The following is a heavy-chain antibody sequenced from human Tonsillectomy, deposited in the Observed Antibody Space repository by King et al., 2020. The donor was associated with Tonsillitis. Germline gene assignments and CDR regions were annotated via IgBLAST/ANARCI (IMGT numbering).Heavy chain of an antibody. V-gene: IGHV3-30*04. Sequence: VQLVESGGGVVQPGRSLRLSCAASGFTFSSYAMHWVRQAPGKGLEWVAVISYDGRNKYCADSVKGRFTISRDNSKNTLYLQMNSLRAEDTAVYYCARADYYDSSGYFDYYYYYGMDVWVQGTTVTVSS. J-gene: IGHJ6*02. D-gene: IGHD3-22*01. CDR3: ARADYYDSSGYFDYYYYYGMDV. CDR2: ISYDGRNK. CDR1: GFTFSSYA.